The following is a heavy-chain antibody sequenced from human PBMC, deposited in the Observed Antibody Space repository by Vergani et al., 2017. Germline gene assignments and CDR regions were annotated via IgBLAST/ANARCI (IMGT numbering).Heavy chain of an antibody. CDR1: GFTFSSYC. CDR2: IRYDGSNK. J-gene: IGHJ4*02. D-gene: IGHD3-9*01. V-gene: IGHV3-30*02. Sequence: QVQLVESGGGVVQPGGSLRLSCAASGFTFSSYCMHWVRQPPGKGLEWVEFIRYDGSNKYYADSVKGRFTISRDNSKNTLYLQMNSLGAEDTAVYYCAKSPYDILTGYLDFDYWGQGTLVTVSS. CDR3: AKSPYDILTGYLDFDY.